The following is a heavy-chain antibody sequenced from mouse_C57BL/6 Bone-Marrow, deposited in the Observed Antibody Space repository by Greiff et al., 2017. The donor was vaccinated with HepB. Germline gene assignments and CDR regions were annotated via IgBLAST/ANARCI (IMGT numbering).Heavy chain of an antibody. CDR2: ISSGGDYI. Sequence: EVKLMESGAGLVKPGGSLTLSCAASGFTFSSYAMSWVRQTPEKRLEWVAYISSGGDYIYFADTVKGRFTISRDNARNTLYLQMSSLKAEDTAMYYCRGYDYGFAYWGQGTLVTVAA. J-gene: IGHJ3*01. CDR1: GFTFSSYA. D-gene: IGHD2-4*01. V-gene: IGHV5-9-1*02. CDR3: RGYDYGFAY.